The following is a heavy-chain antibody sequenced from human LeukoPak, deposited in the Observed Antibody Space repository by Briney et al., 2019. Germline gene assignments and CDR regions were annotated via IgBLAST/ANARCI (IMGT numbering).Heavy chain of an antibody. J-gene: IGHJ4*02. V-gene: IGHV4-39*01. CDR2: IYYSGST. D-gene: IGHD3-10*01. CDR1: GGSISSNSYC. CDR3: ARTRYYYNSRSYGAPYYFDY. Sequence: PSETLSLTCTVSGGSISSNSYCWGWIRQPPGKGLEWIGSIYYSGSTYYNPSLKSRVTISVDTFKNQFSLKLSSVTAADTAVYYCARTRYYYNSRSYGAPYYFDYWGQGTLVTVSS.